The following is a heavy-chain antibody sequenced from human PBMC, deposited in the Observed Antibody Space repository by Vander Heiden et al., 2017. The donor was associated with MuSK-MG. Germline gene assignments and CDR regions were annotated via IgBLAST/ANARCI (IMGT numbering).Heavy chain of an antibody. CDR1: GRSISSSNW. CDR2: IYHSGST. CDR3: ASLGVGYSNYPYYFDY. Sequence: QVQLQESGPGLVKPSGTLSLTCAVPGRSISSSNWLSWVRQPPGKGLEWIGEIYHSGSTNYNPSLKSRVTISVDKSKNQFSLKLSSVTAADTAVYYCASLGVGYSNYPYYFDYWGQGTLVTVSS. V-gene: IGHV4-4*02. D-gene: IGHD6-13*01. J-gene: IGHJ4*02.